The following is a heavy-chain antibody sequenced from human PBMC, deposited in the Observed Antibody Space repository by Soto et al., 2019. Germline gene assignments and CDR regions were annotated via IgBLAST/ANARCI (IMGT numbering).Heavy chain of an antibody. D-gene: IGHD5-12*01. CDR2: IYYSGST. Sequence: SETLSLTCTVSGGSTSSYYWSWIRQPPGKGLEWIGYIYYSGSTNYNPSLKSRVTISVDTSKNQFSLKLSSVTAADTAVYYCAGVEFSGYAASNAFDILCQRIMVPVSS. CDR1: GGSTSSYY. J-gene: IGHJ3*02. CDR3: AGVEFSGYAASNAFDI. V-gene: IGHV4-59*08.